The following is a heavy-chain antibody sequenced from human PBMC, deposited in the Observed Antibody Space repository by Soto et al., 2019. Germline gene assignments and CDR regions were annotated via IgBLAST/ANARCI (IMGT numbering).Heavy chain of an antibody. V-gene: IGHV4-30-4*01. D-gene: IGHD4-17*01. CDR3: ARGWGDDGDEGGEDY. CDR2: IYYSGST. CDR1: GGSISSGDYY. J-gene: IGHJ4*02. Sequence: QVQLQESGPGLVKPSQTLSLTCTVSGGSISSGDYYWSWIRQPPGKGLAWIGYIYYSGSTYSNPSLNSRVTIAVDTSKSQLSLKLSSVTAADTAVYYFARGWGDDGDEGGEDYWGQGTLVTVSS.